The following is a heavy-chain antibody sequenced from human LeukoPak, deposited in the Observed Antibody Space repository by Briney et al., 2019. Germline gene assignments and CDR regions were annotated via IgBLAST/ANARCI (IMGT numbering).Heavy chain of an antibody. D-gene: IGHD6-6*01. V-gene: IGHV4-39*07. J-gene: IGHJ5*02. Sequence: PSETLSLTCTVSGGSISSSGSYWGWIRQPPGKGLEWIGSVYYSGNTYNPSPKSRVTISVDTSKNQVSLNLTSVNAADTAIYYCARVMAARREDLNWFDPWGQGTLVTVSS. CDR2: VYYSGNT. CDR1: GGSISSSGSY. CDR3: ARVMAARREDLNWFDP.